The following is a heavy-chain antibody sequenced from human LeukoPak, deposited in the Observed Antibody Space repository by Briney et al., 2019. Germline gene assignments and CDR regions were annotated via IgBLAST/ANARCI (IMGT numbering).Heavy chain of an antibody. V-gene: IGHV3-23*01. CDR2: ITNTGGDT. J-gene: IGHJ4*02. Sequence: GGSLRLSCAASGFTFSSYAMNWVPQVPGKGLEWVSIITNTGGDTNYADSVKGRFTISRDNSKSTLYLQMNSLRVEDTATYYCAIAAGGACNSGDCYSRVFDYWGQGTLVTVSS. CDR1: GFTFSSYA. CDR3: AIAAGGACNSGDCYSRVFDY. D-gene: IGHD2-21*02.